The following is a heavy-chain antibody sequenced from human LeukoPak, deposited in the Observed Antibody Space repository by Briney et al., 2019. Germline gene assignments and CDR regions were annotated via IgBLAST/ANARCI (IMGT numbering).Heavy chain of an antibody. Sequence: GGSLRLSCAASGFTFSSYAMSWVRQAPGKGLEWVAVISTDGNTKDYADSVKARFTTSRDNSKNTLYLQMNSLRAEDTAVYSCARNRGATGYYWVDYWGQGTLVTVSS. D-gene: IGHD3-22*01. V-gene: IGHV3-30-3*01. J-gene: IGHJ4*02. CDR1: GFTFSSYA. CDR3: ARNRGATGYYWVDY. CDR2: ISTDGNTK.